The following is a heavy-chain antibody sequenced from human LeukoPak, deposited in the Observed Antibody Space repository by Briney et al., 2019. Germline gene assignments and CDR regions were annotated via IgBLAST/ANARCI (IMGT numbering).Heavy chain of an antibody. V-gene: IGHV4-31*03. Sequence: PSETLSLTCTVSGGSISSGGYYWSWIRQHPGKGLEWIGYIYYSGSTYYNPSLKSRVTISVDTSKNQFSLKLSSVTAADTAVYYCARTIAVSWYFDLWGRGTLVTVSS. CDR2: IYYSGST. J-gene: IGHJ2*01. D-gene: IGHD6-19*01. CDR1: GGSISSGGYY. CDR3: ARTIAVSWYFDL.